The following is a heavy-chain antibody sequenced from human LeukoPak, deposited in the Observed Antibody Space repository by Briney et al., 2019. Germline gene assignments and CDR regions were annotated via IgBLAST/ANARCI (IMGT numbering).Heavy chain of an antibody. CDR1: GGSISSSSYY. D-gene: IGHD6-19*01. Sequence: SETLSLTCTVSGGSISSSSYYWGWIRQPPGKGLEWIGYIDNSGSTKYNPSLQSRITMSRDTSKKQFSLKLTSVTAADTAMYYCASGAGWLIDYWGQGTLVSVSS. J-gene: IGHJ4*02. CDR2: IDNSGST. CDR3: ASGAGWLIDY. V-gene: IGHV4-61*05.